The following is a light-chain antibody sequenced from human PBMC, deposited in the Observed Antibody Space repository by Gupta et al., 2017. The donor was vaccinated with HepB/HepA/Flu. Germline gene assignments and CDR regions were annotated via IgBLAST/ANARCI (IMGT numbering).Light chain of an antibody. CDR2: KAS. V-gene: IGKV1-5*03. CDR3: QQYNNS. CDR1: QSISTW. Sequence: TQMTQSPSTLSASVGDRVTITCRASQSISTWLAWYQQKSGKAPKLLIYKASNLQSGVPSRFSGSGSGTEFTLTINSLQPDDSATYYGQQYNNSFGQGTKVEIK. J-gene: IGKJ1*01.